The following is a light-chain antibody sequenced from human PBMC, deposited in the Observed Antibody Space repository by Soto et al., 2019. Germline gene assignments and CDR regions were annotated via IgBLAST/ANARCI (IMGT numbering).Light chain of an antibody. CDR2: AAS. Sequence: DIQMTQSPSSLSASVGDRVTITCRASQSISSYLNWYQQKPGKAPKLLIYAASSLQSGVPSRFSGSGSGTAFTLTISSLQPEDFATYYCQQSYSTPRTFVQGTQVEIK. CDR3: QQSYSTPRT. V-gene: IGKV1-39*01. J-gene: IGKJ1*01. CDR1: QSISSY.